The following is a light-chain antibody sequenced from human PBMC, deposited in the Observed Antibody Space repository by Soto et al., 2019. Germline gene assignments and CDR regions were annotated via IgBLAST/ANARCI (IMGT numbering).Light chain of an antibody. CDR2: GAS. Sequence: EIVMMQSPATLSVSPGERATLSCRASQSVSSNLAWYQQKPGQAPRLLIYGASTRATGIPARFSGSGSGTEFTLTISSLQSEDFAVYYCQQYNNWPPMWTFGQGTKVEIK. CDR1: QSVSSN. CDR3: QQYNNWPPMWT. V-gene: IGKV3-15*01. J-gene: IGKJ1*01.